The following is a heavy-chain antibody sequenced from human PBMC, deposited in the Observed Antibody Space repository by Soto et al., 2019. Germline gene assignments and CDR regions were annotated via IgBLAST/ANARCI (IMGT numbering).Heavy chain of an antibody. CDR3: ARVLYYYDSRGKTKRLTYFDY. D-gene: IGHD3-22*01. CDR2: IIPIFGTA. J-gene: IGHJ4*02. Sequence: QVQLVQSGAEVKKPGSSVKVSCKASGGTFSSYAISWVRQAPGQGLEWMGGIIPIFGTANYAQKFQGRVTITADESTSTAYMELSSLRSEDTAGYYCARVLYYYDSRGKTKRLTYFDYLGQGTLVTVSS. CDR1: GGTFSSYA. V-gene: IGHV1-69*01.